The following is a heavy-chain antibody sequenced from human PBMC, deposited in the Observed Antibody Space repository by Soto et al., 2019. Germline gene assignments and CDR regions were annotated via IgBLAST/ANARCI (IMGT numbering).Heavy chain of an antibody. J-gene: IGHJ4*02. CDR2: VLPVLGTT. V-gene: IGHV1-69*18. Sequence: QVQLEQSGAEVKKPGSSVKVSCKASGDRFTTYAISWVRQAPGQGLEWVGTVLPVLGTTNYAQKLGGRVTITADESTSTADMEVGSRGSEDTAIYYCARDRADRRFDYWGQGTLVTVSS. CDR1: GDRFTTYA. D-gene: IGHD3-10*01. CDR3: ARDRADRRFDY.